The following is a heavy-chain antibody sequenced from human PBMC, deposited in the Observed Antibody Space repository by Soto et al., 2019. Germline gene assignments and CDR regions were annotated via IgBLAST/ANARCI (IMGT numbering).Heavy chain of an antibody. D-gene: IGHD2-8*01. Sequence: QVQLRESGPGVVKASETLSLTCSVSGASISRYYWSWIRQSPGKGLEWIGYAYYSGDTGYNPSLKSLVTMAIDTSKNQVSLKLTSVTAADTAVYYCARDRSTYGGGGTGEVKENWFDPWGQGALVTVSS. CDR2: AYYSGDT. V-gene: IGHV4-59*01. CDR1: GASISRYY. J-gene: IGHJ5*02. CDR3: ARDRSTYGGGGTGEVKENWFDP.